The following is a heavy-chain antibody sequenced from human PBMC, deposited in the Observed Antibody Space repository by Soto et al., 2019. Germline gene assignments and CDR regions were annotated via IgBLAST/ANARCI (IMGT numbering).Heavy chain of an antibody. V-gene: IGHV3-21*01. J-gene: IGHJ5*02. CDR2: ISSNSAYI. CDR1: GFTFRSCT. D-gene: IGHD5-18*01. Sequence: GRSLRLSCGGSGFTFRSCTMHWVRQAPGKGLEWVSTISSNSAYIYYTDALRGRFTISRDTAKTSLHLPMNSLRAEDTAVYYCTRDASRYSSARGRVDPWSPGSLVTVS. CDR3: TRDASRYSSARGRVDP.